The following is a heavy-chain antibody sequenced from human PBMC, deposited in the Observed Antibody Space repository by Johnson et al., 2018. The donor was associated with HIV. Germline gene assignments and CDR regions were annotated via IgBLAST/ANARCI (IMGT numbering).Heavy chain of an antibody. J-gene: IGHJ3*02. V-gene: IGHV3-15*01. CDR3: TTDQVGRNYGGKYHI. CDR2: LNTKTDGETT. CDR1: GFTFANYG. D-gene: IGHD1-7*01. Sequence: VQLVESGGGVVQPGGSLRLSCAASGFTFANYGMHWVRQAPGKGLEWVGRLNTKTDGETTDYAAAVKGRFTISRDDSKNTLYLQMNSLKIEDTAVYYCTTDQVGRNYGGKYHIWGQGTMVTVSS.